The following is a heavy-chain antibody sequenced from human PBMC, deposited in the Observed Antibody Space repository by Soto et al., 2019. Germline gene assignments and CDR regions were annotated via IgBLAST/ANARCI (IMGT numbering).Heavy chain of an antibody. V-gene: IGHV3-15*07. CDR2: IKSKTDGGTT. Sequence: SVSNAWMNWVRKAPGKGLEWVGRIKSKTDGGTTDYAAPVKGRFTITRDDSKNTLYLQMNSLKTEDTAVYYCTMVVPAAHYYYYYGMDVWGQGTTVTVTS. CDR1: SVSNAW. D-gene: IGHD2-2*01. CDR3: TMVVPAAHYYYYYGMDV. J-gene: IGHJ6*02.